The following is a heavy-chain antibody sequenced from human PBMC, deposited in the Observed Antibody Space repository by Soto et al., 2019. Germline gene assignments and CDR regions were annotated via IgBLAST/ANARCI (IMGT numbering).Heavy chain of an antibody. CDR2: IHDTATT. V-gene: IGHV4-30-4*01. J-gene: IGHJ4*02. CDR1: GGSISSDDYY. D-gene: IGHD3-3*01. CDR3: ASQYYDVSSGALDF. Sequence: QVQLQESGPGLVKPSETLSLTCTVSGGSISSDDYYWSWIRQPPGKGLEWIGDIHDTATTSYSPSLKSRLTLSVATSKNQFSLTLRSVTAADTAVYFCASQYYDVSSGALDFWGQGMLVTVSS.